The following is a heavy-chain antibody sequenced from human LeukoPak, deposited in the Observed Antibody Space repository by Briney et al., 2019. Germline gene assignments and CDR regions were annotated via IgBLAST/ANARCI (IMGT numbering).Heavy chain of an antibody. Sequence: GGSLRLSCAASGFTFSSYEMNWVRQAPGKGLEWVSYISSSGSTIYYADSVKGRFTISRDNSKNTLYLEMNSLRAEDTAVYYCAKDIGSYYDYWSQGILVTVSS. V-gene: IGHV3-48*03. CDR3: AKDIGSYYDY. D-gene: IGHD3-10*01. CDR1: GFTFSSYE. J-gene: IGHJ4*02. CDR2: ISSSGSTI.